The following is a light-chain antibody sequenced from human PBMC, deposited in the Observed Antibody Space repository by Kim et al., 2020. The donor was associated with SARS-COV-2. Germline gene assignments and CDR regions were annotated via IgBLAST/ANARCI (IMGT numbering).Light chain of an antibody. CDR1: SSNIGAGYD. Sequence: QRVTISCTGSSSNIGAGYDVHWYRQLPGTAPKLLICGNSNRPSGVPDRFSGSKSGTSASLAITGLQAEDEADYYCQSYDSSLSAWVFGGGTQLTVL. CDR3: QSYDSSLSAWV. CDR2: GNS. V-gene: IGLV1-40*01. J-gene: IGLJ3*02.